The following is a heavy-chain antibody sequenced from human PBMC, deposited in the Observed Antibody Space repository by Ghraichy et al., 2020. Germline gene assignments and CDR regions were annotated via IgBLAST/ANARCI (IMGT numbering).Heavy chain of an antibody. J-gene: IGHJ4*02. CDR3: AREVYYDSSGYSYFDY. CDR2: INPSGDST. V-gene: IGHV1-46*01. D-gene: IGHD3-22*01. CDR1: GYTFTSYY. Sequence: ASVKVSCKASGYTFTSYYMHWVRQAPGQGLEWMGIINPSGDSTSYAQKFQGRVTMTRDTSTSTVYMELSSLRSEDTAVYYCAREVYYDSSGYSYFDYWGQGTLVTVSS.